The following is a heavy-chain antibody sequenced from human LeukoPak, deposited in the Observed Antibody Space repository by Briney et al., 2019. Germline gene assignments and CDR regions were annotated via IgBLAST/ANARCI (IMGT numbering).Heavy chain of an antibody. CDR3: ARVSGFYGDYFDY. D-gene: IGHD4-17*01. J-gene: IGHJ4*02. Sequence: ASVKVSCKASGYTFTGYYMHWVRQAPGQGLEWMGWINPNCGGTNYAQKLQGRVTMTRDTSISTAYMELSRLRSDDTAVYYCARVSGFYGDYFDYWGQGTLVTVSS. CDR1: GYTFTGYY. V-gene: IGHV1-2*02. CDR2: INPNCGGT.